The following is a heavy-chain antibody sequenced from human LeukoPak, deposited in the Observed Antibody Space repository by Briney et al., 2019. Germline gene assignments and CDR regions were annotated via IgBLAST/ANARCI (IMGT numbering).Heavy chain of an antibody. Sequence: GGSLRLSCAASGFTFSSYEMNWVRQAPGKGLKWVAFIRSDGSNKYYADSVKGRFTISRDNSKNTLYLQMNSLRAEDTAVYYCARILSSAWGELGYWGQGTLVTVSS. CDR2: IRSDGSNK. CDR1: GFTFSSYE. J-gene: IGHJ4*02. CDR3: ARILSSAWGELGY. D-gene: IGHD6-19*01. V-gene: IGHV3-30*02.